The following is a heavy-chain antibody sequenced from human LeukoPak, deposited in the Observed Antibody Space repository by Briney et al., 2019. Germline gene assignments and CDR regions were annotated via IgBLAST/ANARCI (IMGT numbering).Heavy chain of an antibody. CDR2: ISKSGGDT. J-gene: IGHJ4*02. CDR1: TFTFSKYA. V-gene: IGHV3-23*01. Sequence: PGGSLRLSCAASTFTFSKYAVSWVRQAPGKGLEWVSAISKSGGDTYYRDSVMGRFTISRDNSKNTLYLQMNSLRAEDTAIYYCAEERGAYGSTTFDYGGQGTLVTVSS. D-gene: IGHD2-15*01. CDR3: AEERGAYGSTTFDY.